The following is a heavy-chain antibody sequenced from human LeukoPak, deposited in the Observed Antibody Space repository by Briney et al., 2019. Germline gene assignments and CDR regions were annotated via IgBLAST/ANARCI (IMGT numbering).Heavy chain of an antibody. J-gene: IGHJ5*02. CDR3: ATAYYDILTGYYGGDWFDP. CDR1: GYTLTELS. V-gene: IGHV1-24*01. CDR2: FDPEDGET. Sequence: GASVKVSCKVSGYTLTELSMHWVRQAPGKGLEWMGGFDPEDGETIYAQKFQGRVTMTEETSTDTAYMELSSLRSEDTAVYYCATAYYDILTGYYGGDWFDPWGQGTLVTVSS. D-gene: IGHD3-9*01.